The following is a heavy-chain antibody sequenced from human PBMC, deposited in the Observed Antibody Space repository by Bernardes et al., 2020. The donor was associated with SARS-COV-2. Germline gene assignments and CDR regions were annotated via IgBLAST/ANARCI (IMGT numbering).Heavy chain of an antibody. D-gene: IGHD6-6*01. CDR2: ISGSGSRT. CDR1: GFTFSSYA. J-gene: IGHJ4*02. CDR3: ATEYSNTDYYFDY. V-gene: IGHV3-23*01. Sequence: GSLRLSCAASGFTFSSYAINWVRPAPGKGLEWVSAISGSGSRTYYAESVKGRFTISRDNSRNTLYLQMNSLRAEDTAVYYCATEYSNTDYYFDYWGQGTLVTVSS.